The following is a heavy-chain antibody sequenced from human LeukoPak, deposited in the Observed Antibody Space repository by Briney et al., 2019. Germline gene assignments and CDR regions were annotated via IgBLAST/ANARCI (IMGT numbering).Heavy chain of an antibody. D-gene: IGHD3-10*01. CDR1: GFTFSSYA. CDR3: ARGGITMVREHY. V-gene: IGHV3-30-3*01. J-gene: IGHJ4*02. CDR2: ISYDGSNK. Sequence: GGSLRLSCAASGFTFSSYAMHWVRQAPGKGLEWVAVISYDGSNKYYADSVKGRFTISRDNSKNTLYLQMNSLRAEDTAVYYCARGGITMVREHYWGQGTLVTVSS.